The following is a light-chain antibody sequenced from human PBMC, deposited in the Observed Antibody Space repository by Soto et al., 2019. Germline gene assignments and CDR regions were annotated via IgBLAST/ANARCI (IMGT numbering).Light chain of an antibody. CDR3: LQTYRTPFT. CDR2: GAS. CDR1: QSITSF. Sequence: DIQMTQSPSSLSASVGDRVTITCRASQSITSFLSWYQHKPWKAPKLLIYGASSLHRGVPSRFSGSGSGTDFTLTISSLQPGDFATYYCLQTYRTPFTFGPGTTVDLK. J-gene: IGKJ3*01. V-gene: IGKV1-39*01.